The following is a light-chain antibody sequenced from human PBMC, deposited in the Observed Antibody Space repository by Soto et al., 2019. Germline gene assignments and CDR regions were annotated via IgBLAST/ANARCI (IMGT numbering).Light chain of an antibody. CDR1: QSISSW. CDR2: DAS. CDR3: QQYNSYPLT. Sequence: DIQMTQSPSTLSASVGDRVSITCRASQSISSWLAWYQQKPGKAPKFLIYDASSLQSGVPSRFSGRGSGTEFPLTISSLQPDDFATYYCQQYNSYPLTSGGGTKVEIK. V-gene: IGKV1-5*01. J-gene: IGKJ4*01.